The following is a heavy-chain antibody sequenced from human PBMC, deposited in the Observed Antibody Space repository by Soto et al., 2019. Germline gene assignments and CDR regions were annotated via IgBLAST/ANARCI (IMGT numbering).Heavy chain of an antibody. J-gene: IGHJ6*02. CDR2: IYYSGST. D-gene: IGHD3-10*01. CDR3: ARPWRGSGSYYKWDYYYYGMDV. CDR1: GGSISSSSYY. V-gene: IGHV4-39*01. Sequence: SETLSLTCTVSGGSISSSSYYWGWIRQPPGKGLEWIGSIYYSGSTYYNPSLKSRVTISVDTSKNQFSLKLSSVTAADTAVYYCARPWRGSGSYYKWDYYYYGMDVWGQGTTVTVSS.